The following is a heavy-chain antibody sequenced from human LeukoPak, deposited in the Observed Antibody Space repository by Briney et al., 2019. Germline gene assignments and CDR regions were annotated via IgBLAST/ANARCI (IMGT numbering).Heavy chain of an antibody. CDR1: GYTFTGYY. CDR3: ARIAAAGYWFDP. CDR2: INPNSGGT. Sequence: AASVTVSCKASGYTFTGYYMHWVRQAPGQGLEWMGWINPNSGGTNYAQKLQGRVTMTTDTSTSTAYMELRSLRSDDTAVYYCARIAAAGYWFDPWGQGTLVTVSS. J-gene: IGHJ5*02. V-gene: IGHV1-2*02. D-gene: IGHD6-13*01.